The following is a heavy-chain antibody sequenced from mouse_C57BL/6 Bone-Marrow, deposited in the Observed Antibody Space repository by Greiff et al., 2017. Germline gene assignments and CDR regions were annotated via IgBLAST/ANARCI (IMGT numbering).Heavy chain of an antibody. J-gene: IGHJ4*01. V-gene: IGHV1-7*01. D-gene: IGHD4-1*01. CDR2: INPSSGYT. CDR3: ARYGPSWENAMDY. CDR1: GYTFTSYW. Sequence: QVHVKQSGAELAKPGASVKLSCKASGYTFTSYWMHWVKQRPGQGLEWIGYINPSSGYTKYNQKFKDKATLTADKSSSTAYMQLSSLTYEDSAVYYCARYGPSWENAMDYWGQGTSVTVSS.